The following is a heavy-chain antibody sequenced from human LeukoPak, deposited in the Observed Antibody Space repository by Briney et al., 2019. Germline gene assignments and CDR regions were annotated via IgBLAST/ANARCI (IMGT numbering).Heavy chain of an antibody. CDR2: VYYSGST. CDR3: ARVESSSLATYFDY. D-gene: IGHD6-13*01. CDR1: GGSINGYY. J-gene: IGHJ4*02. V-gene: IGHV4-59*01. Sequence: SETLSPTCSVSGGSINGYYWNWIRQPPGKGLEWIGYVYYSGSTNYNPSLKSRVTISADTSKNQFSLRLSSVTAADAAVYYCARVESSSLATYFDYWGQGALVTVSS.